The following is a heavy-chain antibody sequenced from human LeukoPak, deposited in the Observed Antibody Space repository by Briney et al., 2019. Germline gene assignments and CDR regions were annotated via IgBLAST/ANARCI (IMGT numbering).Heavy chain of an antibody. V-gene: IGHV4-39*07. CDR3: ARGDYYGSGSRYFDY. CDR1: GGSISSSSYY. D-gene: IGHD3-10*01. Sequence: PSETLSLTCTVSGGSISSSSYYWGWIRQPPGKGLEWIGSIYYSGSTYYNPSLKSRVTISVDTSKNQFSLKLSSVTAADTTVYYCARGDYYGSGSRYFDYWGQGTLVTVSS. J-gene: IGHJ4*02. CDR2: IYYSGST.